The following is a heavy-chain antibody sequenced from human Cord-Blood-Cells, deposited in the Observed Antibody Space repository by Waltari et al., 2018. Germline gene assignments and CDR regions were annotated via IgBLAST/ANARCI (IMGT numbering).Heavy chain of an antibody. D-gene: IGHD2-8*01. J-gene: IGHJ4*02. V-gene: IGHV2-5*02. CDR2: IYWDDDK. CDR3: AHRREGVGYFDY. Sequence: HITLKESAPTLVKATQTLTLTCTFSGFPLITSGVGVGWLHHPPGKALEWLALIYWDDDKRYSPSLKSRLTITKDTSKNQVVLTMTNMDPVDTATYYCAHRREGVGYFDYWGQGTLVTVSS. CDR1: GFPLITSGVG.